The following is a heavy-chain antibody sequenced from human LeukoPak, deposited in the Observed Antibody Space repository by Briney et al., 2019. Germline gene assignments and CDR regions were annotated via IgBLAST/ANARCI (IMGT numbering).Heavy chain of an antibody. Sequence: GRSLRLSCAASGFTFSSYWMHWVRQAPGEGLVWVSRINSDGSNTDYADAVKGRFTVSRDNAKNTLYLQMNSLRAEDTTVYYCTRGRNGSLDYWGQGALVTVSS. D-gene: IGHD1-26*01. CDR1: GFTFSSYW. CDR2: INSDGSNT. V-gene: IGHV3-74*01. J-gene: IGHJ4*02. CDR3: TRGRNGSLDY.